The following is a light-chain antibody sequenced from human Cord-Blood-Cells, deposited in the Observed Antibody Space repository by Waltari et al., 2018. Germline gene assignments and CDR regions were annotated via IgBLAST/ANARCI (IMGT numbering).Light chain of an antibody. J-gene: IGKJ1*01. Sequence: EIVMTQSPATLSVCPGERATHPCRASQSVRSNLAWYQQKPGQTPRLLIYGASTRATGIPARFSGSGSGTEFTLTISSLQAEDFAVYYCQQYNNWPRTFGQGTKVEIK. CDR2: GAS. CDR1: QSVRSN. CDR3: QQYNNWPRT. V-gene: IGKV3-15*01.